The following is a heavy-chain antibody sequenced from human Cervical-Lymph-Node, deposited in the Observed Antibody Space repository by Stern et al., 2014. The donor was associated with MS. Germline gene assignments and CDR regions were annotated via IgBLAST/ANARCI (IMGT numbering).Heavy chain of an antibody. CDR1: GFTFDDYA. D-gene: IGHD1-26*01. CDR2: ISWNSAII. Sequence: EVQLVESGGGLVQPGRALRISCAASGFTFDDYAMHWVRQAPGKGLEWVSTISWNSAIIAYADSVRGRFTISRDNARNSLYLHMNSLRPEDTAFYYCAKDAVVGAATTYFDYWGQGTLLTVSS. J-gene: IGHJ4*02. V-gene: IGHV3-9*01. CDR3: AKDAVVGAATTYFDY.